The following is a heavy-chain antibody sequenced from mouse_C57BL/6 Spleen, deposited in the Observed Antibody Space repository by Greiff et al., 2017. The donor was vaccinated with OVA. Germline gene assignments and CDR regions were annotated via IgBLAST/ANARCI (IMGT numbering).Heavy chain of an antibody. Sequence: QVQLQQPGAELVKPGASVKLSCKASGYTFTSYWMHWVKQRPGQGLEWIGMIHPNSGSTNYNEKFKSKATLTVDKASSTAYMQLSSLTSEDSAVYYCAKGSYSGGFDYWGQGTTLTVSS. D-gene: IGHD6-1*01. CDR3: AKGSYSGGFDY. CDR1: GYTFTSYW. CDR2: IHPNSGST. V-gene: IGHV1-64*01. J-gene: IGHJ2*01.